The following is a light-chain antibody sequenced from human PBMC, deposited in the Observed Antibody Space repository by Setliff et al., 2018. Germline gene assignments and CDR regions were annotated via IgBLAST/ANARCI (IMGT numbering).Light chain of an antibody. CDR2: GVS. J-gene: IGLJ1*01. Sequence: SVLTQPASVSGSPGQSITISCSGTSNDVGSYDLVSWYQQHPGKAPKLIIYGVSDRPSGVSSRFSGSKSGNTASLTISGLQTEDEADYYCNAYTAGTTYVFGTGTKVTVL. CDR1: SNDVGSYDL. V-gene: IGLV2-14*03. CDR3: NAYTAGTTYV.